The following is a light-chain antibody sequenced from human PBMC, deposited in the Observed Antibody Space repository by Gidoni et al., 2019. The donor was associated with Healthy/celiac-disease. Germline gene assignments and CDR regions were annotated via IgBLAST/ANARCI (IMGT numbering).Light chain of an antibody. V-gene: IGLV2-14*01. CDR1: SSDVGGYNY. CDR3: SSYTSSSTRV. Sequence: QSDLTQPASVSGAPGQPITICCTGTSSDVGGYNYVSCYQQHPGKAPKLRIYDVSNRPSGVSNRFSGSKSGNTASLTISGLPAEDEAAYYCSSYTSSSTRVFGGGTKLTVL. CDR2: DVS. J-gene: IGLJ2*01.